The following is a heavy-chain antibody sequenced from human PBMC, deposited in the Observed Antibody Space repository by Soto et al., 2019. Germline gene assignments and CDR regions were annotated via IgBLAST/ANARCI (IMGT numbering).Heavy chain of an antibody. V-gene: IGHV5-51*01. CDR2: IYPGDSDT. CDR3: ARHQSDKRGMDV. Sequence: PGECLQVSCQGSGYIFTSNLIVCVRQMRGKGLEWMGIIYPGDSDTRYSPSFQGQVTISADKSISTAYLQWSSLKASDTAMYYCARHQSDKRGMDVWGQGNTV. J-gene: IGHJ6*02. CDR1: GYIFTSNL.